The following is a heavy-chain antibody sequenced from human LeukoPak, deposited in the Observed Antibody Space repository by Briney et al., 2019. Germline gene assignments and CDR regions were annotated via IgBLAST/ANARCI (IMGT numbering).Heavy chain of an antibody. D-gene: IGHD6-13*01. CDR3: ASLESGAAGTIDRYYYYMDV. CDR2: IIPIFGTA. J-gene: IGHJ6*03. V-gene: IGHV1-69*13. CDR1: GGTFSSYA. Sequence: SVKVSCKASGGTFSSYAISWVRQAPGQGLEWMGGIIPIFGTANYAQKFQGRVTITADESTSTAYMELSSLRSEDTAVYYCASLESGAAGTIDRYYYYMDVWGKGTTVTISS.